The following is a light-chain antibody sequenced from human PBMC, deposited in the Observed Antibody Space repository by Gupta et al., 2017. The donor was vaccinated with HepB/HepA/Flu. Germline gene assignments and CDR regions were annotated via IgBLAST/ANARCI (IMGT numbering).Light chain of an antibody. J-gene: IGLJ7*01. CDR1: SGSIASNY. Sequence: NFMLTQPHSVSESPGKTVSTSCTRSSGSIASNYVQWDQQRPGSAPTTVIYEDNQSPSGVPDRFSGSIDSSSNSASLTIAGLKTEDEADYYCQSYDSSNAVFGGGTQLTVL. CDR2: EDN. CDR3: QSYDSSNAV. V-gene: IGLV6-57*03.